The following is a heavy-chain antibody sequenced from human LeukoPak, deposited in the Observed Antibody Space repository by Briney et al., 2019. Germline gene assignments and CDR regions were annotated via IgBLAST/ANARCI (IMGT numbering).Heavy chain of an antibody. J-gene: IGHJ5*02. CDR2: INHSGGT. Sequence: SETLSLTCAVYGGSFSGSYWSWIRQPPGKGLEWIGEINHSGGTNYNPSLKSRVTISVDTSKNQCSLKLSSVTAADTAVYCCARYVAVAGTIKWFDPWGQGTLVTVSS. CDR1: GGSFSGSY. CDR3: ARYVAVAGTIKWFDP. V-gene: IGHV4-34*01. D-gene: IGHD6-19*01.